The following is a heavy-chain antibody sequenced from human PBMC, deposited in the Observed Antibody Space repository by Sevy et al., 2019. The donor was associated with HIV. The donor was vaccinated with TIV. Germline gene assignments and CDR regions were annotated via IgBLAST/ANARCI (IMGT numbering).Heavy chain of an antibody. V-gene: IGHV4-59*01. CDR2: IYNIGST. CDR3: ARAGGAKDYGMDV. Sequence: SETLSLTCTVSGGSISSYYWSWIRQPPGKGLEWIGYIYNIGSTNYKPSLESRVTISVDTSKNQFSLILGSVTAADTAVYYCARAGGAKDYGMDVWGQGTTVTVSS. CDR1: GGSISSYY. D-gene: IGHD3-10*01. J-gene: IGHJ6*02.